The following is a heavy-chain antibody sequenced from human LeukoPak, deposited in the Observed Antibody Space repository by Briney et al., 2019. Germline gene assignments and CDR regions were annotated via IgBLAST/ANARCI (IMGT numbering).Heavy chain of an antibody. V-gene: IGHV4-4*07. CDR2: IYPTDIT. J-gene: IGHJ5*01. CDR1: GGSISNSY. CDR3: ARGPGQLTSECFDS. Sequence: SETLSLTCTVSGGSISNSYWSWIRQPAGKGLEWIGRIYPTDITTYNPSLKSRVILSVDTSKNQFSLKVNSVTAADAAVYYCARGPGQLTSECFDSWGQGILVTVSS. D-gene: IGHD6-13*01.